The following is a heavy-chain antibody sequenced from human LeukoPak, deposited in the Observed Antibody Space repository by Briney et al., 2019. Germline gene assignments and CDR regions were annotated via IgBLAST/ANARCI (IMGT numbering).Heavy chain of an antibody. CDR2: ISYSGST. V-gene: IGHV4-59*01. Sequence: SETLSLTCTVSGGSISSYYWSWIRQPPGKGLEWIGYISYSGSTNCNPSLKSRVTISVDTSRNQFSLKLSPVTAADTAVYYCARGRLGGSGSYYNVLDYWGQGTLVTVSS. J-gene: IGHJ4*02. CDR1: GGSISSYY. D-gene: IGHD3-10*01. CDR3: ARGRLGGSGSYYNVLDY.